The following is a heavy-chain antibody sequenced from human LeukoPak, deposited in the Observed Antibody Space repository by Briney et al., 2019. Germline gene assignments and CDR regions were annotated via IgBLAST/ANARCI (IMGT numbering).Heavy chain of an antibody. Sequence: SETLSLTCTVSGGSIRTFYWSWIRQPPGKGLEWIGYIYYSGNTKYNPSLKSRVSMSVDTSNKHFSLRLSSVTAADTAVYFCAGERSGYYYNRFDYWGQGNLVTVSS. D-gene: IGHD3-22*01. CDR2: IYYSGNT. J-gene: IGHJ4*02. V-gene: IGHV4-59*08. CDR1: GGSIRTFY. CDR3: AGERSGYYYNRFDY.